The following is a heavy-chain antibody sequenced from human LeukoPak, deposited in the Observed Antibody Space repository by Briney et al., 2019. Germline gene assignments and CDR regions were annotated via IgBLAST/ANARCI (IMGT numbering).Heavy chain of an antibody. CDR1: GFTFYNYW. V-gene: IGHV3-7*05. CDR3: ARDPSGYDYFDY. CDR2: IKQDGSDK. J-gene: IGHJ4*02. D-gene: IGHD5-12*01. Sequence: PGGSLRLSCAASGFTFYNYWMSWVRQAPGKGLEWVARIKQDGSDKNYVDSMMGRFTISRDNAKSSLYLQMNSLRAEDTALYYCARDPSGYDYFDYWGQGNLVTVSS.